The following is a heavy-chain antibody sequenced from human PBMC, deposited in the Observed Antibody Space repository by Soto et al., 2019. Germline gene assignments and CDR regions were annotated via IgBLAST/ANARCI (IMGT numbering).Heavy chain of an antibody. V-gene: IGHV3-9*01. J-gene: IGHJ4*02. CDR3: ARDHSGSGASEADY. CDR2: ITWNSGGI. Sequence: EVQLVESGGGLVQPGRSLRLSCEASGFTFDDYAMHWVRQAPGKGLEWVSGITWNSGGIGYADSVKGRFIISRDNAKNSLYLQMNSLRADDTALYYCARDHSGSGASEADYWGQGTLVTVSS. CDR1: GFTFDDYA. D-gene: IGHD5-12*01.